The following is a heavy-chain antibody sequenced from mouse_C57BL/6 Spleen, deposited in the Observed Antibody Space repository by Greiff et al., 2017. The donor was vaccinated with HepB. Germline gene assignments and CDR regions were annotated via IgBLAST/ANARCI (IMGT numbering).Heavy chain of an antibody. Sequence: QVQLQQPGAELVRPGSSVKLSCKASGYTFTSYWMDWVKQRPGQGLEWIGNIYPSDSETHYNQKFKDKATLTVDKSSSTAYMQLSSLTSEDSAVYYCARLGDYYGSSDFAYWGKGTLVTVSA. D-gene: IGHD1-1*01. CDR2: IYPSDSET. J-gene: IGHJ3*01. CDR1: GYTFTSYW. CDR3: ARLGDYYGSSDFAY. V-gene: IGHV1-61*01.